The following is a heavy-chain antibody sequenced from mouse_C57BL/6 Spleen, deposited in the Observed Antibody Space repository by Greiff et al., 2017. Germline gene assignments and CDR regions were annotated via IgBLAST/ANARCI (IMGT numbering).Heavy chain of an antibody. J-gene: IGHJ4*01. CDR1: GFTFSDYY. CDR2: ISNGGGST. CDR3: ARLLWGMDY. Sequence: EVKLEESGGGLVQPGGSLKLSCAASGFTFSDYYMYWVRQTPEKRLEWVAYISNGGGSTYYPDTVKGRFTISRENAKNTLYLQMSRLKSEDTAMYYCARLLWGMDYWGQGTSVTVSS. V-gene: IGHV5-12*01. D-gene: IGHD1-1*02.